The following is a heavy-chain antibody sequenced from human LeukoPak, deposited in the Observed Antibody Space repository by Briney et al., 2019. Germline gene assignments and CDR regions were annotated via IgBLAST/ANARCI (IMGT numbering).Heavy chain of an antibody. CDR2: IIPTLPIT. Sequence: SVKVSCKASGGTFTNYAISWVRQAPGQGLEWMGSIIPTLPITNYAQHFQGRVTITADKSTSTAYMELSSLRSEDTAVYYCARVAMEGGYYTGFTLDYWGQGTLVTVSS. CDR1: GGTFTNYA. V-gene: IGHV1-69*04. J-gene: IGHJ4*02. D-gene: IGHD3-3*01. CDR3: ARVAMEGGYYTGFTLDY.